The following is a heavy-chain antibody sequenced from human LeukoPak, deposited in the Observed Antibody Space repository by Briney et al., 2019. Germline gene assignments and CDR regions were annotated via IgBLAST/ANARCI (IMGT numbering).Heavy chain of an antibody. V-gene: IGHV3-74*01. CDR1: GFNFSSYW. CDR3: ASITPSSSSSGYYYMDV. CDR2: INTDGSST. Sequence: PGGSLRLSCAASGFNFSSYWMHWVRQAPGKGLVWVSRINTDGSSTSYADSVKGRFTISRDNAKNTLYLQMNSLRAEDTAVYYCASITPSSSSSGYYYMDVWGKGTTVTVSS. J-gene: IGHJ6*03. D-gene: IGHD6-6*01.